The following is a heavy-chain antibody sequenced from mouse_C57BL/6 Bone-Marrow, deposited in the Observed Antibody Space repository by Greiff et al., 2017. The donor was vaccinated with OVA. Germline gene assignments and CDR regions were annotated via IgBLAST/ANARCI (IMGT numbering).Heavy chain of an antibody. CDR2: INPYNGDT. D-gene: IGHD1-1*01. J-gene: IGHJ3*01. V-gene: IGHV1-20*01. CDR3: ARERRGIYYYGSSPAWFAY. CDR1: GYSFTGYF. Sequence: VQLKESGPELVKPGDSVKISCKASGYSFTGYFMNWVMQSHGKSLEWIGRINPYNGDTFYNQKFKGKATLTVDKSSSTAHMELRSLTSEDSAVYYCARERRGIYYYGSSPAWFAYWGQGTLVTVAA.